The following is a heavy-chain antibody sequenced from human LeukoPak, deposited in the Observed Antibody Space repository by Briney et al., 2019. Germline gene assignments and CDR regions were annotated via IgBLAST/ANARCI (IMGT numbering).Heavy chain of an antibody. CDR1: GGSISSYY. CDR3: ARRGTVTHGVWFDP. Sequence: SETLSLTCTVSGGSISSYYWSWIRQPPGKGLEWIGYIYYSGSTNYSPSLKSRVTISVDTSKNQFSLKLSSVTAEDTAVYYCARRGTVTHGVWFDPWGQGTLVTVSS. CDR2: IYYSGST. V-gene: IGHV4-59*01. J-gene: IGHJ5*02. D-gene: IGHD4-17*01.